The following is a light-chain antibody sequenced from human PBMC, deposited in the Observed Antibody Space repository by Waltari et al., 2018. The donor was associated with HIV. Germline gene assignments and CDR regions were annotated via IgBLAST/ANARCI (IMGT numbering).Light chain of an antibody. CDR3: QQYNTYSWT. Sequence: DIQMTQSPSTLSASIGDRVSTTCRASQSISTWLAWYQQKPGKAPELLIYAASSLDSGVPSRFSGSGSGTEFTLTISSLQPDDFATYYCQQYNTYSWTFGQGTKVEIK. CDR2: AAS. CDR1: QSISTW. V-gene: IGKV1-5*03. J-gene: IGKJ1*01.